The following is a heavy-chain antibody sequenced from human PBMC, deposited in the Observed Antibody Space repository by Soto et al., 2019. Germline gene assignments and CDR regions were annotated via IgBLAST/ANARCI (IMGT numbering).Heavy chain of an antibody. D-gene: IGHD2-15*01. CDR1: GGSISSGGYY. V-gene: IGHV4-31*03. J-gene: IGHJ6*02. Sequence: PSETLSLTCTVSGGSISSGGYYWSWIRQHPGKGLEWIGYIYYSGSTYYNPSLKSRVTISVDTSKNQFSLKLSSVTAADTAVYYCARDSSGGNPPLDYYYGMDVWGQGTTVTVSS. CDR2: IYYSGST. CDR3: ARDSSGGNPPLDYYYGMDV.